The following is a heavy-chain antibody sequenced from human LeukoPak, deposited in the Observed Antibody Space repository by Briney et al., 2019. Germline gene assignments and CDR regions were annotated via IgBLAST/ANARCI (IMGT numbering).Heavy chain of an antibody. Sequence: GGSLRLSCAASGFTFRSYGMHWVRPAPGKGLAWVAVIWYDGSNKYYADSVKGRFTISRDNSKNTLYLQMNSLRAEDTAAYYCARAPRTGYSLDYWGQGTLATVSS. V-gene: IGHV3-33*01. CDR2: IWYDGSNK. J-gene: IGHJ4*02. CDR3: ARAPRTGYSLDY. D-gene: IGHD5-18*01. CDR1: GFTFRSYG.